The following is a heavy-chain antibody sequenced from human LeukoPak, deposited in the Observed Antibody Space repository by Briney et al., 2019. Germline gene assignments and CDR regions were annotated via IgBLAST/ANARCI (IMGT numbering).Heavy chain of an antibody. CDR2: INPNTGGA. J-gene: IGHJ4*02. CDR1: GYIFTEYY. V-gene: IGHV1-2*02. CDR3: ARGGKYGCSGGSCYSDY. D-gene: IGHD2-15*01. Sequence: ASVNVSCKASGYIFTEYYMHWVRQPPAQGREWMAWINPNTGGARYAQKFQGRVTMTRDTSTTTDYMELSRQTSDDTAVYYCARGGKYGCSGGSCYSDYWGQGTLVTVSS.